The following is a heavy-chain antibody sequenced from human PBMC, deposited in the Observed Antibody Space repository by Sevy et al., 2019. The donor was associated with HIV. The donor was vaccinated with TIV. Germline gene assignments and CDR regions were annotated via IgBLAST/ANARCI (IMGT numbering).Heavy chain of an antibody. Sequence: GGSLRLSCAASGFIFSNYYMTWVRQAPGKGLEWVSYISDRSDTISYADSVKGRFTISRDNAKNALYLQMGSLRGEDTAVYYGARVRDRYCSGGSCYYGYFFDYWGQGTLVTVSS. CDR2: ISDRSDTI. CDR3: ARVRDRYCSGGSCYYGYFFDY. D-gene: IGHD2-15*01. V-gene: IGHV3-48*01. CDR1: GFIFSNYY. J-gene: IGHJ4*02.